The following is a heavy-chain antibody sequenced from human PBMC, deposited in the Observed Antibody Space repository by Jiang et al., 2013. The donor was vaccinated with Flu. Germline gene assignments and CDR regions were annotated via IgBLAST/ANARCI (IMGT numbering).Heavy chain of an antibody. V-gene: IGHV3-30*18. CDR3: AKDRLGLRLSYYFDY. Sequence: APGKGLEWVAVISYDGTSKDFADSVMGRFTISRDNSKNTLYLQMNSLRAEDTAVYYCAKDRLGLRLSYYFDYWGQGTLVTVSS. CDR2: ISYDGTSK. J-gene: IGHJ4*02.